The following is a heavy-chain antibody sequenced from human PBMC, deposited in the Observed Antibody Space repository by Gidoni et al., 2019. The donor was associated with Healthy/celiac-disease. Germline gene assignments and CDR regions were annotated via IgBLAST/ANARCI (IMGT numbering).Heavy chain of an antibody. V-gene: IGHV4-30-2*01. J-gene: IGHJ5*02. CDR1: DGSISSGGYS. Sequence: LQFKASGPRLVKHCKTRCPTCPLTDGSISSGGYSWSWIRQPPGKGLEWIGYIYHSGCTYYNPSLNSRVTISGIRSKIQFALQLCAVTAGDTAVDCCAKAVVLGAATLYWFDPWGQGTLVTVSS. CDR3: AKAVVLGAATLYWFDP. D-gene: IGHD2-15*01. CDR2: IYHSGCT.